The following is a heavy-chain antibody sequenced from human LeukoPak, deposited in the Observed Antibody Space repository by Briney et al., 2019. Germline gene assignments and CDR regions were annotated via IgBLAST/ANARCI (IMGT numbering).Heavy chain of an antibody. Sequence: PGGSLRLSCAAFGFTFSSYWMSWVRQAPGKGLEWVANIKQDGSEKYYVDSVKGRFTISRDNAKNSLYLQMNSLRAEDTAVYYCARDQKLLGHVYWGQGTLVTVSS. J-gene: IGHJ4*02. D-gene: IGHD4-23*01. V-gene: IGHV3-7*01. CDR3: ARDQKLLGHVY. CDR2: IKQDGSEK. CDR1: GFTFSSYW.